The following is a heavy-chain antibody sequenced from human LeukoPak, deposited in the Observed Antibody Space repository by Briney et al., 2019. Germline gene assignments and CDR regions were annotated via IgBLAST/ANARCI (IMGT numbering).Heavy chain of an antibody. D-gene: IGHD5-12*01. CDR3: ARVDIVATMNFDY. Sequence: SETLSLTCTVSGGSISSYYWSWIRQPPGKGLEWIGYICYSGSTNYNPSLKSRVTISVDTSKNQFSLKLSSVTAADTAVYYCARVDIVATMNFDYWGQGTLVTVSS. CDR1: GGSISSYY. J-gene: IGHJ4*02. CDR2: ICYSGST. V-gene: IGHV4-59*01.